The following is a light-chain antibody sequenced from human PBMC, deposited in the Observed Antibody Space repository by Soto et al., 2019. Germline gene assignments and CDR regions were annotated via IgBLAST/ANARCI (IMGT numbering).Light chain of an antibody. J-gene: IGKJ1*01. V-gene: IGKV1-17*01. CDR1: QGIRHD. Sequence: DIQMTQFPFSLSASVGDRVTITCRASQGIRHDLGWYQQKPGKAPKRLIYAASSLPSGVPSRFSGSGSGTEFTLTISSLQPEDSATFYCIQHSTNPLTFGQGTKVEIK. CDR2: AAS. CDR3: IQHSTNPLT.